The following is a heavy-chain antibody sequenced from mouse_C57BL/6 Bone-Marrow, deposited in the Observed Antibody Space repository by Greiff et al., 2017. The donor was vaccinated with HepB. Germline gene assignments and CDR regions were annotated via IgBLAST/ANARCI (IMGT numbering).Heavy chain of an antibody. CDR1: GYTFTSYW. J-gene: IGHJ2*01. CDR3: ARPPYYGNYGVDY. Sequence: QVQLQQPGAELVKPGASVKMSCKASGYTFTSYWITWVKQRPGQGLEWIGEIDPSDSYTNYNQKFKGKSTLTVDKSSSTAYMQLSSLTSEDSAVYYCARPPYYGNYGVDYWGQGTTLTVSS. V-gene: IGHV1-69*01. D-gene: IGHD2-10*01. CDR2: IDPSDSYT.